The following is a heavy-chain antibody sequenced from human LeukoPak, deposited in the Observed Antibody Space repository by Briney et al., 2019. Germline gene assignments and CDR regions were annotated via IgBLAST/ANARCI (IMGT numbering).Heavy chain of an antibody. D-gene: IGHD1-26*01. V-gene: IGHV4-34*01. CDR1: GGSFSGYY. J-gene: IGHJ4*02. CDR3: ARASRSGSYRPLWSYGY. Sequence: SETLSLTCAVYGGSFSGYYWSWIRQPPGKGLEWIGEINHSGSTNYNPSLKSRVTISVDTSKNQFSLKLSSVTAADTAVHYCARASRSGSYRPLWSYGYWGQGTLVTVSS. CDR2: INHSGST.